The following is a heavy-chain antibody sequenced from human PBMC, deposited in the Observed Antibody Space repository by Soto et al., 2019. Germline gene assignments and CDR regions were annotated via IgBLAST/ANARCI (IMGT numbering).Heavy chain of an antibody. CDR1: GGSISSSSYY. CDR2: IYYSGST. V-gene: IGHV4-39*01. CDR3: ARHITPSVLRYFDWLPYFDY. J-gene: IGHJ4*02. Sequence: QLQLQESGPGLVKPSETLSLTCTVSGGSISSSSYYWGWIRQPPGKGLEWIGSIYYSGSTYYNPSLKSRVTLSVDTSNNQFSLKLSSVTAADTAVYYCARHITPSVLRYFDWLPYFDYWGQGTLVTVSS. D-gene: IGHD3-9*01.